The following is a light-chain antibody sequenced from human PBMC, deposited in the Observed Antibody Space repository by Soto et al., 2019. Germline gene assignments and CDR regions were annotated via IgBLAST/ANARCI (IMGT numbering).Light chain of an antibody. CDR1: NCNIGSNY. J-gene: IGLJ1*01. CDR3: AAWDDSLSGYV. CDR2: SRN. V-gene: IGLV1-47*02. Sequence: QSVLTQPPAASGTPGQRVTISCYGSNCNIGSNYVYWYQQLSGTAPKLLIYSRNQRPSGVPDRFSASKSDTSASLAISGLRSEDEADYFCAAWDDSLSGYVFGSGTKVTDL.